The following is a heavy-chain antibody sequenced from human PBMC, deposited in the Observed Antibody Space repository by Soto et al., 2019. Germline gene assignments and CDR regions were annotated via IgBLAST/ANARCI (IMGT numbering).Heavy chain of an antibody. CDR1: GFTFSSYA. Sequence: PGGSLRLSCAASGFTFSSYAMNWVRQAPGKGLEWVSTISGSGGSTYYADSVKGRFTISRDNSKNTLYLQMNSLRAEDTAVYYCAKETFRDYGSGSHPLDYWGQGTLVTVSS. CDR3: AKETFRDYGSGSHPLDY. CDR2: ISGSGGST. D-gene: IGHD3-10*01. J-gene: IGHJ4*02. V-gene: IGHV3-23*01.